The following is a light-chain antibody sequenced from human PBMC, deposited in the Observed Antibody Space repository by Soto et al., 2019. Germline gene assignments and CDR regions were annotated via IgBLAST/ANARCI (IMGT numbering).Light chain of an antibody. CDR1: SSDVGGYNY. CDR3: SSYTSGSTRV. CDR2: EVT. V-gene: IGLV2-14*01. Sequence: QSALTQPASVSGSPGQSITISCTGTSSDVGGYNYVSWYQQHPGKAPKLRIYEVTNRPSGVSNRFSGSKSANTASLTISGLPPEDEAEYYCSSYTSGSTRVFCGGTEVTVL. J-gene: IGLJ3*02.